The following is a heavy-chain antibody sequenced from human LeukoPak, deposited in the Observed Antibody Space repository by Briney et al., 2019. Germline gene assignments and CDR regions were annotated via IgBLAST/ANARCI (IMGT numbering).Heavy chain of an antibody. J-gene: IGHJ4*02. CDR3: AKPMTSIAAAGHFDY. Sequence: GGSLRLSCAASGFTFSSYAMSWVRQAPGEGLEWVSAISGSGGSTYYADSVKGRFTISRDNSKNTLYLQMNSLRAEDTAVYYCAKPMTSIAAAGHFDYWGQGTLVTVSS. CDR2: ISGSGGST. D-gene: IGHD6-13*01. CDR1: GFTFSSYA. V-gene: IGHV3-23*01.